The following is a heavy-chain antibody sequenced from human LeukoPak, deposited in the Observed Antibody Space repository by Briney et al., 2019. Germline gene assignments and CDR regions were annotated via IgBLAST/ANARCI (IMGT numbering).Heavy chain of an antibody. J-gene: IGHJ4*02. CDR3: ARRGRGYSYGYADY. D-gene: IGHD5-18*01. Sequence: PGGSLRLSCAASGFTFSSYSMNWVRQAPGKGLEWVSYISSSGSTIYYADSVKGRFTISRDNAKNSLYLQMNSLRAEDTAVYYCARRGRGYSYGYADYWGQGTLVTVSS. V-gene: IGHV3-48*04. CDR2: ISSSGSTI. CDR1: GFTFSSYS.